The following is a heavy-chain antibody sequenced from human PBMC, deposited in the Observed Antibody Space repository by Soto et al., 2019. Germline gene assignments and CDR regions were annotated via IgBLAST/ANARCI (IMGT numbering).Heavy chain of an antibody. J-gene: IGHJ1*01. V-gene: IGHV3-23*01. CDR1: GVTVGNTA. CDR3: AKDLGSRPPGDH. D-gene: IGHD6-13*01. CDR2: ISRSGDNI. Sequence: GGSLILSSTVSGVTVGNTAMSWARHAPWKGPEGVSTISRSGDNIYYADSVKGRFTLSRDTSKNTLYLQMNSLRAEDTAVYYCAKDLGSRPPGDHWGQGVLVTVS.